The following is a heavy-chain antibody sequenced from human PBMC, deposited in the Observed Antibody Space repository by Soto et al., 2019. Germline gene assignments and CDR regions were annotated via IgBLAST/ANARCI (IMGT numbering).Heavy chain of an antibody. Sequence: QITLKESGPTLVNPTQTLTLTCTFSGFSLSTLGVGVGWIRQPPGKALEWLAFIYWDDDKRYSPSLKSRLTITKDTSKNQVVLTMANMDPVDTATYYCAHRRRESTGGYYLNWFDPWGQGTLVTVSS. V-gene: IGHV2-5*02. CDR1: GFSLSTLGVG. CDR2: IYWDDDK. D-gene: IGHD3-22*01. CDR3: AHRRRESTGGYYLNWFDP. J-gene: IGHJ5*02.